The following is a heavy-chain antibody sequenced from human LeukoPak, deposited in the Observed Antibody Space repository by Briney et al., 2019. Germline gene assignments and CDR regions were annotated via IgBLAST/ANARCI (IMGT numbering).Heavy chain of an antibody. J-gene: IGHJ4*02. CDR2: IYYSGST. Sequence: PSETLSLTCTVSGGSISSSSYYWGWIRQPPGKGLEWIGSIYYSGSTYYNPSLKSRVTISVDTSKNQFSLKLSSVTAADTAVYYCAREIMVRGRPPYGDYFDYWGQGTLVTVSS. CDR1: GGSISSSSYY. CDR3: AREIMVRGRPPYGDYFDY. V-gene: IGHV4-39*07. D-gene: IGHD3-10*01.